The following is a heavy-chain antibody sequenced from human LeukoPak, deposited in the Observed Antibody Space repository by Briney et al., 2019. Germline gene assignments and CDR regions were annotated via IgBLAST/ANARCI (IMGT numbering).Heavy chain of an antibody. V-gene: IGHV3-23*01. CDR1: GFTFGSYA. CDR3: VSHYTTVTTFDY. Sequence: GGSLRLSCAASGFTFGSYAMNWVRQAPGKGLEWVSVISDSGGRTYYADSVKGRFTISRDNSKNTLFLQMSSLRAEDTAVYYCVSHYTTVTTFDYWGQGTLVTVSS. D-gene: IGHD4-17*01. CDR2: ISDSGGRT. J-gene: IGHJ4*02.